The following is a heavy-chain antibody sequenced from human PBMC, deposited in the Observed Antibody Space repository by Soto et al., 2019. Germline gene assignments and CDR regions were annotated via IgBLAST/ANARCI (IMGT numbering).Heavy chain of an antibody. D-gene: IGHD4-17*01. CDR3: ARQNYGDYRFDT. CDR2: IDYTGST. CDR1: AGSISSSSYF. Sequence: QLQLEESGPGLVKPSETLTLTCTVSAGSISSSSYFWGWIRQPPGKGLEWIGIIDYTGSTHDNPSLKRRLTISVETSKTQFSLKLSSVTAADTAVYYCARQNYGDYRFDTWGQGTMVTVPS. J-gene: IGHJ3*02. V-gene: IGHV4-39*01.